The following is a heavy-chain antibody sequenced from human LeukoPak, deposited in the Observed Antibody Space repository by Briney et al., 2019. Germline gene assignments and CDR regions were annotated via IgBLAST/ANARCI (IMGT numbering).Heavy chain of an antibody. V-gene: IGHV3-23*01. D-gene: IGHD2-21*01. CDR1: GFTFSSYA. Sequence: GGSLRLSCAASGFTFSSYAMSWVRQAPGKGLEWVSAISGSGDSTYYGDSVKGRFTISRDNSKNTLYLQMNSLKTEDTAVYYCITPLPYSAQGGQGTLVTVSS. CDR3: ITPLPYSAQ. J-gene: IGHJ4*02. CDR2: ISGSGDST.